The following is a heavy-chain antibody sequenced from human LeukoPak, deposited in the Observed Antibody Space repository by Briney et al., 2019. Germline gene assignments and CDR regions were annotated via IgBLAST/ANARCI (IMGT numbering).Heavy chain of an antibody. J-gene: IGHJ3*02. D-gene: IGHD3-3*01. V-gene: IGHV3-23*01. CDR2: ISGSGGST. CDR1: GFTFSSYA. CDR3: AKGFLEWSFPDAFDI. Sequence: SGGSLRLSCAASGFTFSSYAMSWVRQAPGKGLEWVSAISGSGGSTYYADSVKGRFTISRDNSKNTLYLQMNSLTAEDTAVYYCAKGFLEWSFPDAFDIWGQGTMVTVSS.